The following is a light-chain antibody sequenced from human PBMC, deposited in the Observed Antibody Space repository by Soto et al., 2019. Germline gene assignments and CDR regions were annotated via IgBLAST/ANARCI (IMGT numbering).Light chain of an antibody. CDR1: QSVSSN. J-gene: IGKJ5*01. CDR2: GAS. V-gene: IGKV3D-15*01. CDR3: QQYNNWPPRT. Sequence: EIVMTQSPATLSVSAGVRATLSCRASQSVSSNLAWYQQKPGQAPRLLIYGASIRATGIPARFSGSGSGTEFTPTISSLQSEDFAVYYCQQYNNWPPRTFGQGTRPEIK.